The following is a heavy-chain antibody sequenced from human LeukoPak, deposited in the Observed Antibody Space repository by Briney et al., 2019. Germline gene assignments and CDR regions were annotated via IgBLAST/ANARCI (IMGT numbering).Heavy chain of an antibody. CDR2: ISYDGSNK. V-gene: IGHV3-30*01. CDR3: ASRTTVVTPDAFDI. Sequence: GGSLRLSCAASGFTFSSYVMHWVRQAPGKGLEWVVIISYDGSNKYYADSVKGRFTISRDNSKNTLYLQMNSLRAEDTAVYFCASRTTVVTPDAFDIWGQGTMVTVSS. J-gene: IGHJ3*02. CDR1: GFTFSSYV. D-gene: IGHD4-23*01.